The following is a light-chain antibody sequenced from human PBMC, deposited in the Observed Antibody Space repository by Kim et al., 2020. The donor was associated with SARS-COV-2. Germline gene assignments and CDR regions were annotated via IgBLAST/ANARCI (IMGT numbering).Light chain of an antibody. J-gene: IGLJ2*01. CDR3: QVWDSSSDHRVV. CDR2: YDS. Sequence: PGKTARITWGGNSIGSKSVHGYQQRPGQAPVLVISYDSDRPSGIPERLSGSNSGNTATLTISRVEAGDEADYYCQVWDSSSDHRVVFGGGTQLTVL. V-gene: IGLV3-21*04. CDR1: SIGSKS.